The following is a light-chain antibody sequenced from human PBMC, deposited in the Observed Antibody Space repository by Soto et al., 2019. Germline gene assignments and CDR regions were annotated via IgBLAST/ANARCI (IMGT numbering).Light chain of an antibody. CDR1: QSVRTY. V-gene: IGKV3-11*01. Sequence: DIVLTQSPFTVSFSPGERSTLSFRASQSVRTYLAWYQVKPGQAPRLLIYDASSRASGVPARFSGSGSGTDFTLTISSLEPEDFALYYCQQRNSWPPITFGQGTRLEIK. J-gene: IGKJ5*01. CDR3: QQRNSWPPIT. CDR2: DAS.